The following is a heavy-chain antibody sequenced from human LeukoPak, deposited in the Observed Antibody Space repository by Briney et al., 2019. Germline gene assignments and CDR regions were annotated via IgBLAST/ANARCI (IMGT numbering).Heavy chain of an antibody. CDR3: ARVSRGSADY. CDR2: IYYSGST. V-gene: IGHV4-59*01. Sequence: SETLSLTCGVYGGSFSGYYWNWIRQPPGKGLEWIGYIYYSGSTNYNPSLKSRVTISVDTSKNQFSLKLSSVTAADTAVYYCARVSRGSADYWGQGTLVTVSS. D-gene: IGHD3-10*01. J-gene: IGHJ4*02. CDR1: GGSFSGYY.